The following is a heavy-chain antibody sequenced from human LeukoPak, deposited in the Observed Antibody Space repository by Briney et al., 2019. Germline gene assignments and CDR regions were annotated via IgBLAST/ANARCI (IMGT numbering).Heavy chain of an antibody. Sequence: GGSLTLSCAGSGFTFSGYAMSWVRQAPEQGLEWVSVISDSGDYASYADSVRGRFTISRDNSRNTLYLQMISLRPEDTAVYYCAKDTSIGKYCTNGVCSPFDYWGQGTLVTVSS. CDR2: ISDSGDYA. J-gene: IGHJ4*02. V-gene: IGHV3-23*01. CDR3: AKDTSIGKYCTNGVCSPFDY. CDR1: GFTFSGYA. D-gene: IGHD2-8*01.